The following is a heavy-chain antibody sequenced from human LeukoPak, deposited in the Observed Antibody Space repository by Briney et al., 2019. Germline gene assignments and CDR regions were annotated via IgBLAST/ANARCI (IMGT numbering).Heavy chain of an antibody. D-gene: IGHD2-2*01. V-gene: IGHV1-46*01. CDR2: INPSGGST. J-gene: IGHJ5*02. CDR1: GYTFTGYY. Sequence: ASVNVSCKASGYTFTGYYMHWVRQAPGQGLEWMGIINPSGGSTSYAQKFQGRVTMTRDTSTSTVYMELSSLRSEDTAVYYCARENCSSTSCQNWFDPWGQGTLVTVSS. CDR3: ARENCSSTSCQNWFDP.